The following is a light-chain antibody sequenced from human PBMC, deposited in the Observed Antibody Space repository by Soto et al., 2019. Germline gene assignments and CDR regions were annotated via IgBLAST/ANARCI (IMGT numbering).Light chain of an antibody. Sequence: DIQMTQSPSTPSPSVGDRVSITCRASQPISTWLAWYQQKPGRAPNLLISDASSLESGVPSRFSGSGSGTEFTLTISSLQPGDFATYYCQQYNNYPYTFGQGTRLEIK. CDR3: QQYNNYPYT. CDR2: DAS. J-gene: IGKJ5*01. V-gene: IGKV1-5*01. CDR1: QPISTW.